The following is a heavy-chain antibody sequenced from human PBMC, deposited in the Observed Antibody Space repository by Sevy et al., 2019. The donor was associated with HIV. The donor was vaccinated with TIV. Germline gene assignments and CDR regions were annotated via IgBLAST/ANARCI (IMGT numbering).Heavy chain of an antibody. D-gene: IGHD6-19*01. Sequence: GGSLRLSCTASGFTFGDYAMSWVRQAPGKGLEWVGFFRSKAYGGTPEYAASVKGRFTFSSDDSKSIAYLQMNSLKTEDTAVYYCSREGPGRGSSGWYRYDYWGQGTLVTVSS. CDR2: FRSKAYGGTP. J-gene: IGHJ4*02. CDR1: GFTFGDYA. V-gene: IGHV3-49*04. CDR3: SREGPGRGSSGWYRYDY.